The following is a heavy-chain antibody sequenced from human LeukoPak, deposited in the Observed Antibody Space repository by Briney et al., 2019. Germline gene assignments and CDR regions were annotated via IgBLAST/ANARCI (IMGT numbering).Heavy chain of an antibody. CDR2: LSYNGRP. Sequence: SETLSLTCTVSGGSIRSSSYYWGWIRQSPGKGLEWIGSLSYNGRPYYNPSLKSRLTMSVDTSQNQFTLKLTSVTAADTAVYYCARPGAMGRDHYYYMDVWGKGTTVTVSS. J-gene: IGHJ6*03. CDR3: ARPGAMGRDHYYYMDV. V-gene: IGHV4-39*01. CDR1: GGSIRSSSYY. D-gene: IGHD5-18*01.